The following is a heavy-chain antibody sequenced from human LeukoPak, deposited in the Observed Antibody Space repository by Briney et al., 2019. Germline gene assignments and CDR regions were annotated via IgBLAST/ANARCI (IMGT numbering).Heavy chain of an antibody. CDR1: GYTFSNYW. CDR2: IYPGDSDT. Sequence: GGTLRLSCAASGYTFSNYWIGWVRQMPGKGLEWMGIIYPGDSDTRYSPSFQGQVTISADKSISTAYLQWSSLKASDTAMYYCARLAVAGIGYFDYWGQGTLVTVSS. V-gene: IGHV5-51*01. J-gene: IGHJ4*02. CDR3: ARLAVAGIGYFDY. D-gene: IGHD6-19*01.